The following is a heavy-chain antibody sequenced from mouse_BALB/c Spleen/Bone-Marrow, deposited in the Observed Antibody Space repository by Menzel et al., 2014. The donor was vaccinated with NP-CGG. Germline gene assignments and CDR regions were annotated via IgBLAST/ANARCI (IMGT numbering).Heavy chain of an antibody. Sequence: QVQLKESGPELVRPGVSVKISCKGSGYTFTDYAMHWVKQSHAKSLEWIGVISTYSGNTNYIQKFMGKATMTVDKSSSTAYMEIDHLTSEDSDIYYCARCNLGRSYIFDVWSAGTPVPVAS. CDR1: GYTFTDYA. D-gene: IGHD1-1*01. J-gene: IGHJ1*01. V-gene: IGHV1S137*01. CDR3: ARCNLGRSYIFDV. CDR2: ISTYSGNT.